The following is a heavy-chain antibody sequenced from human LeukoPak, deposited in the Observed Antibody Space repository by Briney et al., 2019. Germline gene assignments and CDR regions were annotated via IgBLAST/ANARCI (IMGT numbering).Heavy chain of an antibody. Sequence: PGGSLRLSCEASGFTFSHFGMHWVRQAPGKGLEWVAVIWSDATNQYYGDSVKGRFTISRDNFKKTVSLQMDSLRVEDTAVYYRAKDAQRGFDYSNSLEHWGQGSLVTVSS. CDR3: AKDAQRGFDYSNSLEH. CDR1: GFTFSHFG. CDR2: IWSDATNQ. J-gene: IGHJ4*02. D-gene: IGHD4-11*01. V-gene: IGHV3-33*06.